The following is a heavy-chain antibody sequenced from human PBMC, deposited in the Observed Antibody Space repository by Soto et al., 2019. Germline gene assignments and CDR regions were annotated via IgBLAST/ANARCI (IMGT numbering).Heavy chain of an antibody. CDR3: ARAPAVVVITQYYYYGMDV. Sequence: PSETLSLTCAVYGGSFSGYYWSWIRQPPGKGLEWIGEINHSGSTNYNPSLKSRVTISVDTSKNQFSLKLSSVTAADTAVYYCARAPAVVVITQYYYYGMDVWGQGTTGTVSS. V-gene: IGHV4-34*01. J-gene: IGHJ6*02. CDR2: INHSGST. D-gene: IGHD3-22*01. CDR1: GGSFSGYY.